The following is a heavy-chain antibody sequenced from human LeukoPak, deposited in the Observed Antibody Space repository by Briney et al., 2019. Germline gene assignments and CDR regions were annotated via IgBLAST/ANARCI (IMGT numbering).Heavy chain of an antibody. CDR3: ASYGSGWYFDL. V-gene: IGHV4-31*03. D-gene: IGHD3-10*01. Sequence: SETLSLTCTVSGGSISSGGYYWSWIRQHPGKGLERIGYIYDSGSTYYKPSLRSRVTISGDMSKNQFSLKLSSVSDADTAVYYCASYGSGWYFDLWGRGTLVTVSS. CDR2: IYDSGST. CDR1: GGSISSGGYY. J-gene: IGHJ2*01.